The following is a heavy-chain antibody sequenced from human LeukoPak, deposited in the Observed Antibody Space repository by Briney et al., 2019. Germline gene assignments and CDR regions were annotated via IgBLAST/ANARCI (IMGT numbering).Heavy chain of an antibody. D-gene: IGHD6-13*01. CDR2: IYYSGST. Sequence: SETLSLTCTVSGGSISSYYWSWIRQPPGKGLEWIGYIYYSGSTNYNPSLKSRVTISVDTSKNQFSLKLSSVTAADTAVYYCARSSVSSSWGFYYYYMDVWGKGTTVTVSS. CDR1: GGSISSYY. V-gene: IGHV4-59*01. CDR3: ARSSVSSSWGFYYYYMDV. J-gene: IGHJ6*03.